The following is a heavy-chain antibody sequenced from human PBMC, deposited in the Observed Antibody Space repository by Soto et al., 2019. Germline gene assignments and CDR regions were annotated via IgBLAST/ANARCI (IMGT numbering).Heavy chain of an antibody. Sequence: PGGSLRLSCAASGFTFSSYWMHWVRQAPGKGLVWVSRINSDGSSTSYADSVKGRFTISRGNAKNTLYLQMNSLRAEDTAVYYCARGSSTISGGSNYYHMDVWGKGTTVTVS. CDR1: GFTFSSYW. CDR2: INSDGSST. D-gene: IGHD2-15*01. V-gene: IGHV3-74*01. J-gene: IGHJ6*03. CDR3: ARGSSTISGGSNYYHMDV.